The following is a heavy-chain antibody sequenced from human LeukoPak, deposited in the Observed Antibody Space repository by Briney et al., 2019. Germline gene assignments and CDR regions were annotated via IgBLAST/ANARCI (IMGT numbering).Heavy chain of an antibody. CDR3: VRGSGGDGYSSWGDY. D-gene: IGHD5-24*01. Sequence: GGPLRLSCAASGFTLSHYGMHWVRQAPGMGLEWVAVIWFDGGKIHYPDSVKGRFTISRDNSKNTLYRQMDNLRADDTAVYYCVRGSGGDGYSSWGDYWGQGTLVT. V-gene: IGHV3-33*01. CDR1: GFTLSHYG. CDR2: IWFDGGKI. J-gene: IGHJ4*02.